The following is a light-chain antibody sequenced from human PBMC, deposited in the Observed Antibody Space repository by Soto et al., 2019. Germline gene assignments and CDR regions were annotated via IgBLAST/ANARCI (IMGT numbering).Light chain of an antibody. CDR2: GAS. CDR3: QQYNNWPGV. Sequence: EIVMTQSPVTLSVSPGERATLSCRASQSVSSNLAWYQQKPGQAPRLLIYGASTRATGIAARFSGSGSGTEFTLTISSLQSEDFAVYYCQQYNNWPGVFGGGTKVEIK. CDR1: QSVSSN. V-gene: IGKV3-15*01. J-gene: IGKJ4*01.